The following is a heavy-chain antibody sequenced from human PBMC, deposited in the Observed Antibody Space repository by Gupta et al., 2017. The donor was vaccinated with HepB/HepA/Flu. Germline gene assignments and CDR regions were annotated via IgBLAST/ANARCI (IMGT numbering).Heavy chain of an antibody. CDR1: GFTFSSYA. Sequence: EVQLLESGGGFVQPGGSLRLSCAASGFTFSSYAMNWVRQSPGKGLEWVSGVSGSGDSTYYADSVKGRFTISRDNSKNTLFLQMNSLRAEDTAVYYCAKDYYDFAGPDYWGQGTLVTVSS. CDR2: VSGSGDST. D-gene: IGHD3-22*01. J-gene: IGHJ4*02. V-gene: IGHV3-23*01. CDR3: AKDYYDFAGPDY.